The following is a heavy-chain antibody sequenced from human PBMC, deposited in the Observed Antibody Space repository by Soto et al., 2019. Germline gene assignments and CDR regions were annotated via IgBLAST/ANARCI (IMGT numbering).Heavy chain of an antibody. V-gene: IGHV3-9*01. Sequence: PGGSLRLSCAASGFTFDDYAMHWVRQAPGKGLEWVAGLSWDSGRIGYADSVKGRFTISRDNAKNSLYLQMNSLRAEDTALYYCAKDISEQTYYYDSSPYCYRRDVWGQGTTVTVSS. CDR3: AKDISEQTYYYDSSPYCYRRDV. CDR1: GFTFDDYA. D-gene: IGHD3-22*01. J-gene: IGHJ6*02. CDR2: LSWDSGRI.